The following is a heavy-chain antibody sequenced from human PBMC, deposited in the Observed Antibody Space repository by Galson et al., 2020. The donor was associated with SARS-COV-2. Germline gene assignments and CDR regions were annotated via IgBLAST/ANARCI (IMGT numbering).Heavy chain of an antibody. J-gene: IGHJ4*02. V-gene: IGHV3-74*01. Sequence: GGSLRLSCAASGFAFRNYWMHWVRQTPGKGLERVSRIKSDGSIITYPDSVKGRFTISRDNAKNTLYLQMNSLRSEGTALYYCAGALAMWGQGTLFTVSS. CDR1: GFAFRNYW. CDR3: AGALAM. CDR2: IKSDGSII.